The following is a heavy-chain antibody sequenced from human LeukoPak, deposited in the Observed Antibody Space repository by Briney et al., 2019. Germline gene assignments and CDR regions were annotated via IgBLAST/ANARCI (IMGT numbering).Heavy chain of an antibody. CDR1: GGTFSSYA. J-gene: IGHJ6*02. Sequence: GASVKVSCKASGGTFSSYAISWVRQAPGQGLEWMGGIIPIFGTANYAQKFQGRVTITADESTSTAYMELSSLRSEDTAVYYCARLYYYGPSDYYYGMDVWGQGTTVTVSS. D-gene: IGHD3-10*01. CDR2: IIPIFGTA. CDR3: ARLYYYGPSDYYYGMDV. V-gene: IGHV1-69*13.